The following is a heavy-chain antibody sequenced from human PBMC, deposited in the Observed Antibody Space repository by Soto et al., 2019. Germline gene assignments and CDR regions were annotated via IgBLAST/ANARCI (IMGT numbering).Heavy chain of an antibody. CDR1: GYSFTSYG. CDR2: INAGNGNT. J-gene: IGHJ4*02. Sequence: PGESLKISCKGSGYSFTSYGINWVRQAPGQRLEWMGWINAGNGNTKYSQKFQGRVTITRDTSASTAYMELSSLRSEDTAVYYCALVPVDTAMVPFDYWGQGTLVTVSS. CDR3: ALVPVDTAMVPFDY. V-gene: IGHV1-3*01. D-gene: IGHD5-18*01.